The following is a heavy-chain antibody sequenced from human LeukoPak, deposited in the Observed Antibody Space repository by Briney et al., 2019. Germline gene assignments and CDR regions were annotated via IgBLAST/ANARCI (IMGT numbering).Heavy chain of an antibody. Sequence: GGPLRLSCAASGFTFSSYWMRGVRQAAGEGLGWVANIKQEGSEKYYVDSVKGRFTISRDNAKNSLYLQMNSLRAEDTAVYYCARDPVGVAGYFDYWGQGTLVTVSS. CDR3: ARDPVGVAGYFDY. V-gene: IGHV3-7*01. CDR2: IKQEGSEK. J-gene: IGHJ4*02. D-gene: IGHD6-19*01. CDR1: GFTFSSYW.